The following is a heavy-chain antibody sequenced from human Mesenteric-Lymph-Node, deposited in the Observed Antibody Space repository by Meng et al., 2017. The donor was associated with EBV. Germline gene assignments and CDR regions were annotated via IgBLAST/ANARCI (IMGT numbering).Heavy chain of an antibody. CDR3: ARGRGSRLLFYSSFDS. Sequence: VQLQQLGAGLLKPSETLSLTCAVYGASFSGYYWSWIRQPPGKGLEWIGEINHSGSTNYNPSLKSRVSVSLDTSKNQFSLKLSSVTAADTAVFYCARGRGSRLLFYSSFDSWGQGTLVTVSS. CDR1: GASFSGYY. J-gene: IGHJ4*02. D-gene: IGHD2-15*01. V-gene: IGHV4-34*01. CDR2: INHSGST.